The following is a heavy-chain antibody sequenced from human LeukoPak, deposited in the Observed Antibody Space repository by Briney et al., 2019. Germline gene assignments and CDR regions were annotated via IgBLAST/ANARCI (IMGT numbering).Heavy chain of an antibody. V-gene: IGHV3-23*01. Sequence: PGGSLRLSCAASGFTFSSYAMSWVRQAPGKGLEWVSAISGSGGSTYYADSVKGRFTISRDNSKNTLYLQMNSLRAEDTAVYYCARDRCGYDSSGYYLCNYMDVWGKGTTVTVSS. CDR3: ARDRCGYDSSGYYLCNYMDV. CDR2: ISGSGGST. D-gene: IGHD3-22*01. CDR1: GFTFSSYA. J-gene: IGHJ6*03.